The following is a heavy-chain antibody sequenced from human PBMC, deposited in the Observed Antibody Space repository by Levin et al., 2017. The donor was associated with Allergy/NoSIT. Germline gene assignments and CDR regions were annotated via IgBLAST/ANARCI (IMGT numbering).Heavy chain of an antibody. CDR2: IWYDGSNK. V-gene: IGHV3-33*01. CDR3: ARDNYDILTGYYIPLPNYYYYYMDV. CDR1: GFTFSSYG. D-gene: IGHD3-9*01. J-gene: IGHJ6*03. Sequence: GGSLRLSCAASGFTFSSYGMHWVRQAPGKGLEWVAVIWYDGSNKYYADSVKGRFTISRDNSKNTLYLQMNSLRAEDTAVYYCARDNYDILTGYYIPLPNYYYYYMDVWGKGTTVTVSS.